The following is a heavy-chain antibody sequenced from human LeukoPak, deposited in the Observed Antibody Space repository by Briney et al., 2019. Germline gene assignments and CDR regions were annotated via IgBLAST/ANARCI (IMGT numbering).Heavy chain of an antibody. CDR2: IYSGGTT. D-gene: IGHD3-22*01. J-gene: IGHJ5*02. CDR1: GFTLSSNY. Sequence: GGSLRLSCAASGFTLSSNYMSWVRQAPGKGLEWVSVIYSGGTTFYTDSVKGRFTISRDSSKITLYLQMDSLRAEDTAVYYCARNAPYFDSSTYYYNWFDPWGQGTRVTVSS. V-gene: IGHV3-66*01. CDR3: ARNAPYFDSSTYYYNWFDP.